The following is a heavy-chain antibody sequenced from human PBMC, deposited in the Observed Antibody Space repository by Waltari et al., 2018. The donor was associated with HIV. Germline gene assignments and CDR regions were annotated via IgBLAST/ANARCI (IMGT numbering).Heavy chain of an antibody. CDR1: GFTVRSNY. CDR3: VRERNTVTTTSYYFDF. D-gene: IGHD4-17*01. Sequence: EVQLVESGGGLVQPGESLRLSCAASGFTVRSNYVGWVRAATGKGLEWVSLITDYATTFYADSVKGRFSISRDTSMNTVHLQMNSLRAEDTALYYCVRERNTVTTTSYYFDFWGQGTLVTVSS. V-gene: IGHV3-66*01. CDR2: ITDYATT. J-gene: IGHJ4*02.